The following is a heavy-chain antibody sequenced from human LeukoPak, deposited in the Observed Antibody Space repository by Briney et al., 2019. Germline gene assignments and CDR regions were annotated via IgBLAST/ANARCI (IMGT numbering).Heavy chain of an antibody. CDR3: ARGSDGRSIDY. V-gene: IGHV3-74*01. D-gene: IGHD5-24*01. CDR2: ITYDGSGT. Sequence: QPGGSLRLSCAASGFTFTSYWIHWVRQAPGKGLLCISYITYDGSGTTYADSVKGRFTISRDNAKNTVYLQMNSLRAEDTAIYYCARGSDGRSIDYWGQGTLVTVSS. CDR1: GFTFTSYW. J-gene: IGHJ4*02.